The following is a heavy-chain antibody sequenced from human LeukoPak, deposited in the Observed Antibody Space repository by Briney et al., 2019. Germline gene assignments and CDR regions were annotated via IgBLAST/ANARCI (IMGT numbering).Heavy chain of an antibody. Sequence: PSETLSLTCNVSGDSLTSHFWSWIRQTPGKGLEWIGYVFHSGTTNYSPSLKSRVTISLDTSKKQFYLRLASVTAADTAVYYCARRMATVTDAFDIWAEGQWSPSLQ. CDR1: GDSLTSHF. D-gene: IGHD5-24*01. CDR3: ARRMATVTDAFDI. J-gene: IGHJ3*02. V-gene: IGHV4-59*08. CDR2: VFHSGTT.